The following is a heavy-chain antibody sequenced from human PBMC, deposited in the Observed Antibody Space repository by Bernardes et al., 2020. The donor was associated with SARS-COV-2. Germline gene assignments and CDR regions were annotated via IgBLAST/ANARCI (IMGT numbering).Heavy chain of an antibody. V-gene: IGHV3-7*01. D-gene: IGHD2-21*01. J-gene: IGHJ4*02. CDR1: GLTFSGYW. CDR2: IKPDGSAT. Sequence: GGSLRLSCAASGLTFSGYWMTWVRQAPGRGLEWVATIKPDGSATDYVKSVKGRFTISRDDARNSLYLQMNNLRVEDAALYYCARDTLIGGQGTLVIVSS. CDR3: ARDTLI.